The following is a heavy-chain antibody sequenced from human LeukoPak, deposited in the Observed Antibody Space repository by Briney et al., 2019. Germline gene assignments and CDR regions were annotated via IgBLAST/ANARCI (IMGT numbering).Heavy chain of an antibody. D-gene: IGHD1-1*01. J-gene: IGHJ4*02. CDR3: AKDAGTTRSFYYFDY. V-gene: IGHV3-23*01. CDR1: GFTFSSYG. CDR2: ISGSGGST. Sequence: QPGGTLRLSCAASGFTFSSYGMSWVRQAPGKGLEWVSAISGSGGSTYYADSVKGRFTVSRDNSKNTLYLQMNSLRAEDTAVYYCAKDAGTTRSFYYFDYWGQGTLVTVSS.